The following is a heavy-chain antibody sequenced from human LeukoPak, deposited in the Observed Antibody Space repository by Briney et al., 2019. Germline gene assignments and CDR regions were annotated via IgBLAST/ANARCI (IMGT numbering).Heavy chain of an antibody. J-gene: IGHJ3*02. D-gene: IGHD2-15*01. CDR3: ARDQLEFVGGSWDAFDI. CDR1: GYTFTSYY. CDR2: INPSGGST. V-gene: IGHV1-46*01. Sequence: ASVKVSCKASGYTFTSYYMHWVRQAPGQGLEWMGIINPSGGSTSYAQKFQGRVTMTRDTSTSTVYMELSSLRSEDTAVYYCARDQLEFVGGSWDAFDIWGQGTMVTVSS.